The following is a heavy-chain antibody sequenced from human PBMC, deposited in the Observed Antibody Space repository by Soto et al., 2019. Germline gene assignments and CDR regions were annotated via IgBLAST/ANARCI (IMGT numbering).Heavy chain of an antibody. CDR2: IIANNGKT. D-gene: IGHD2-8*01. V-gene: IGHV1-18*01. CDR1: GGTFSSYA. Sequence: ASVKVSCKASGGTFSSYAISWVRQAPGQGLEWMGWIIANNGKTNYAQKLQGRVTMTTDTSTSTAYMELRSLRSDDTAVYYCARERSYCTNGVCVGNFDYWGQGTLVTVS. CDR3: ARERSYCTNGVCVGNFDY. J-gene: IGHJ4*02.